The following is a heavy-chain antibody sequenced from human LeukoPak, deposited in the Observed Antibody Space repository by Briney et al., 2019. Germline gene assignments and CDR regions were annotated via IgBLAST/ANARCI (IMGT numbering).Heavy chain of an antibody. J-gene: IGHJ4*02. CDR2: IRSNLYGGTP. CDR1: GFTVSSTY. V-gene: IGHV3-49*04. Sequence: GGSLRLSCAASGFTVSSTYMTWVRQAPGKGLEWVGFIRSNLYGGTPEYAASVKGRFTISRDDSNSIAYLEMDSLKTDDTAVYYCTRDQTPYYWGQGTLVTVSS. CDR3: TRDQTPYY.